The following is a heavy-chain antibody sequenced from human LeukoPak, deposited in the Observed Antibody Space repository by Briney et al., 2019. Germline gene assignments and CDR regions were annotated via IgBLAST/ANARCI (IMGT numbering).Heavy chain of an antibody. V-gene: IGHV1-2*02. Sequence: ASVKVSCKASGYTFTGYYMHWVRQAPGQGLEWMGWINPNSGGTNYAQKFQGRVTMTRDTSISTVYMELSSLRSEDTAVYYCARDPYYLKAAYYYDSWGQGTLVTVSS. CDR1: GYTFTGYY. D-gene: IGHD3-22*01. CDR3: ARDPYYLKAAYYYDS. CDR2: INPNSGGT. J-gene: IGHJ4*02.